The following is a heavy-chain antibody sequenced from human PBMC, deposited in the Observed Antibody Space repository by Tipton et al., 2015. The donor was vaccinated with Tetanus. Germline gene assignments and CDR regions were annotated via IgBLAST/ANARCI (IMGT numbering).Heavy chain of an antibody. CDR1: GFTFNRYG. D-gene: IGHD6-6*01. V-gene: IGHV3-23*01. Sequence: GVLRLSCAASGFTFNRYGINWVRQAPGKGLVWVSSISGSGDTTYYADSVRGRFTVSRDNSKDTVYLDVRSLRDEDTAVYYCARVWGRGQLVTKPNWYFDLWGRGTLVTVSS. CDR2: ISGSGDTT. CDR3: ARVWGRGQLVTKPNWYFDL. J-gene: IGHJ2*01.